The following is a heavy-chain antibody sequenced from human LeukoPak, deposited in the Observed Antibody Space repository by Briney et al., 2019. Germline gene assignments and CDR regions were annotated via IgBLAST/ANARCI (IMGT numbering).Heavy chain of an antibody. CDR3: AREESIRGTYYMDV. CDR1: GYIFSGFY. J-gene: IGHJ6*03. CDR2: INPHSGDP. D-gene: IGHD6-6*01. Sequence: ASVNVSCKASGYIFSGFYIHWVRQAPGQGLEWMGSINPHSGDPNYAQIFQGSVTMTRDTSISTVYMEVSRLRSDDTAVYYCAREESIRGTYYMDVWGQGTTVTVSS. V-gene: IGHV1-2*02.